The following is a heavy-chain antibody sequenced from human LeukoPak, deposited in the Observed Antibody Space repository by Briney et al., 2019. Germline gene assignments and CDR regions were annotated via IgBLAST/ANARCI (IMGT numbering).Heavy chain of an antibody. Sequence: GGSLRLSCAASGFTFSSYAMSWVRQAPGKGLEWVAVIWYDGSNKYYADSVKGRFTISRDNSKNTLYLQMNSLRAEDTAVYYCASVYSYGWFDYWGQGTLVTVSS. CDR3: ASVYSYGWFDY. D-gene: IGHD5-18*01. V-gene: IGHV3-33*08. CDR1: GFTFSSYA. J-gene: IGHJ5*01. CDR2: IWYDGSNK.